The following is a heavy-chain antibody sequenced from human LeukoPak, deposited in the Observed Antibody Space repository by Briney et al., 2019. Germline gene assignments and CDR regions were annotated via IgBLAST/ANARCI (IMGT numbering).Heavy chain of an antibody. CDR2: INPSGGST. Sequence: ASVKVSCKASGYTFTNHYMHWVRQAPGQGLEWMGIINPSGGSTSYAQKFQGRVTMTRDTSTSTVYMELSSLRSEDTAVYYCARPRINTAMVPSDFDYWGQGTLVTVSP. V-gene: IGHV1-46*01. CDR1: GYTFTNHY. CDR3: ARPRINTAMVPSDFDY. J-gene: IGHJ4*02. D-gene: IGHD5-18*01.